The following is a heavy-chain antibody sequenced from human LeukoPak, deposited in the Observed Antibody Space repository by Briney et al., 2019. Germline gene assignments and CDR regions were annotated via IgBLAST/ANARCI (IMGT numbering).Heavy chain of an antibody. CDR3: ARSGYFYSNYGDYYYYYMDV. CDR2: IYTSGST. V-gene: IGHV4-59*10. Sequence: SETLSLTCAVYGGSFSSYYWSWIRQPAGKGLEWIGRIYTSGSTNYNPSLKSRVTMSVDTSKNQFSLKLSSVTAADTAVYYCARSGYFYSNYGDYYYYYMDVWGKGTTVTISS. J-gene: IGHJ6*03. CDR1: GGSFSSYY. D-gene: IGHD4-11*01.